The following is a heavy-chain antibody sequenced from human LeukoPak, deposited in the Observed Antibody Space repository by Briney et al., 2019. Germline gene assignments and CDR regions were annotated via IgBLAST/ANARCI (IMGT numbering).Heavy chain of an antibody. Sequence: SETLSLTCTVSGGSISSYYWSWIRQPPGKGLEWIGYIYYSGSTYYNPSLKSRVTISVDTSKNQFSLKLSSVTAADTAVYYCGRTSSSWYYFDYWGQGTLVTVSS. CDR2: IYYSGST. V-gene: IGHV4-59*12. CDR1: GGSISSYY. J-gene: IGHJ4*02. D-gene: IGHD6-13*01. CDR3: GRTSSSWYYFDY.